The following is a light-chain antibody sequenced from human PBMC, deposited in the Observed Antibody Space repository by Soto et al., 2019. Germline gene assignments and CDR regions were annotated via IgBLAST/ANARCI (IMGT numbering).Light chain of an antibody. CDR3: SSYTSSSTVV. V-gene: IGLV2-14*01. Sequence: QSALTQPASVSGSPGQSITISCTGTSSDVGGYHYVSWYQQHPGQAPKLMIYDVSNRPSGVSNRFSGSKSGNTASLTISGLQAEEEADYYCSSYTSSSTVVFGGGTKLTVL. J-gene: IGLJ2*01. CDR2: DVS. CDR1: SSDVGGYHY.